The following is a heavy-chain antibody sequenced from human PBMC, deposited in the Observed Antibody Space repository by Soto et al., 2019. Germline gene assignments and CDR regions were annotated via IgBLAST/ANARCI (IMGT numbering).Heavy chain of an antibody. CDR3: ARGPANGDYGKYVDY. J-gene: IGHJ4*02. CDR2: IPYDGGNV. Sequence: QVQLVESGGGVVQPGRSLRLSCAASGFTLTTYAMHWVRRTPGKGLEWVALIPYDGGNVYYADSVRGRFTISRDTSKNIIYLQVNSLRAEDTAVYFCARGPANGDYGKYVDYWGQGTLVTVSS. D-gene: IGHD2-8*01. CDR1: GFTLTTYA. V-gene: IGHV3-30-3*01.